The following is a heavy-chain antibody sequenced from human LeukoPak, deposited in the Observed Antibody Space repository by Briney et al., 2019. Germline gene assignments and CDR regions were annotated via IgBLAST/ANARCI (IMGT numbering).Heavy chain of an antibody. CDR1: GFTFSNSW. J-gene: IGHJ4*02. CDR3: AKNRGYASFDY. V-gene: IGHV3-7*01. D-gene: IGHD2-15*01. Sequence: GGSLRLSCAASGFTFSNSWMDWVRQAPGKGLEWVAAIKEDGSEKYYVDSVKGRFTISRDNAKNSLYLQLNSLRSEGTAVYYCAKNRGYASFDYWGQGTLVTVSS. CDR2: IKEDGSEK.